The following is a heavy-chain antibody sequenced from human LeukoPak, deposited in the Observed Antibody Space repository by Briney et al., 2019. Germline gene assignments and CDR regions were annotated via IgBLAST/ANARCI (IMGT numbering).Heavy chain of an antibody. V-gene: IGHV3-30*03. CDR1: GFTFSSYG. CDR2: ISYDGSNK. D-gene: IGHD6-13*01. Sequence: GGSLRLCCAASGFTFSSYGMHWVRQAPGKGLEWVAVISYDGSNKYYADSVKGRFTISRDNSKNTLYLQMNSLRAEDTAVYYCARENSSSWSDAFDIWGQGTMVTVSS. CDR3: ARENSSSWSDAFDI. J-gene: IGHJ3*02.